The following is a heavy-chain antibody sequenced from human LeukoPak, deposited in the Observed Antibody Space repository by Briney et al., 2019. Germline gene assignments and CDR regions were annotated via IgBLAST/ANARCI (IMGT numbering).Heavy chain of an antibody. V-gene: IGHV4-34*01. CDR1: GGSFSGYY. Sequence: SETLSLTCAVYGGSFSGYYWRWIRQPPGKGLEWIGEINHSGSTNYNPSLKSRVTISVDTSKNQFSPKLNSVTAADTAVYYCARGLYYYDSSGPYYFDYWGQGTLVTVSS. CDR2: INHSGST. D-gene: IGHD3-22*01. J-gene: IGHJ4*02. CDR3: ARGLYYYDSSGPYYFDY.